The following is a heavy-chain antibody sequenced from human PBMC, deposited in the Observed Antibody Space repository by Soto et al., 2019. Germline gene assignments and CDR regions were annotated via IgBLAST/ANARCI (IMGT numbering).Heavy chain of an antibody. V-gene: IGHV1-18*01. D-gene: IGHD3-9*01. CDR2: ISAYNGNT. CDR1: GYTFTSYG. CDR3: AGGRYDILTGYYIDMDV. Sequence: GASVKVSCKASGYTFTSYGISWVRQAPGQGLEWMGWISAYNGNTNYAQKLQGRVTMTTDTSTSTAYMELRSLRSDDTAVYYCAGGRYDILTGYYIDMDVWGQGTTVTVSS. J-gene: IGHJ6*02.